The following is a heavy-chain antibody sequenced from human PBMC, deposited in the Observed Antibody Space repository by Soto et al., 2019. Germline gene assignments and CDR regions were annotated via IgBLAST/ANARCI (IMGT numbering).Heavy chain of an antibody. D-gene: IGHD6-6*01. V-gene: IGHV3-33*01. CDR3: ARDDSSSRGVDY. J-gene: IGHJ4*02. Sequence: PGGSLRLSCAASGFTFSSYGMHWVRQAPGTGLEWVAVTWYDGSNKYYADSVKGRFTISRDNYKNTLYLQMNSLRAEDTAVYYCARDDSSSRGVDYWGQGTLVTVSS. CDR1: GFTFSSYG. CDR2: TWYDGSNK.